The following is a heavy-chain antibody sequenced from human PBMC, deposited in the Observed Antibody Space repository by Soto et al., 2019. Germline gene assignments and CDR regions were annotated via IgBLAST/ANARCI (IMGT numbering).Heavy chain of an antibody. J-gene: IGHJ4*02. D-gene: IGHD3-9*01. CDR1: GFTFSSYG. Sequence: PGGSLRLSCAASGFTFSSYGMHWVRQAPGKGLEWVAVISYDGSNKYYADSVKGRFTISRDNSKNTLYLQMNSLRAEDTAVYYCAKDSGKYFDWLALDYWGQGTLVTVSS. CDR3: AKDSGKYFDWLALDY. CDR2: ISYDGSNK. V-gene: IGHV3-30*18.